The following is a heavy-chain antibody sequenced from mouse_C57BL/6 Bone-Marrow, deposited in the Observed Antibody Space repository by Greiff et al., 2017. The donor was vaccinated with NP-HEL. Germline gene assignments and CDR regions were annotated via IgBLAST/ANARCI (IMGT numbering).Heavy chain of an antibody. CDR2: INPNNGGT. Sequence: VQLQQSGPELVKPGASVKISCKASGYTFTDYYMNWVKQSHGKSLEWIGDINPNNGGTSYNQKFKGKATLTVDKSSSTAYMELRSLTSEDSAVYYCGYDGYAMDYWGQGTSVTVSS. V-gene: IGHV1-26*01. CDR3: GYDGYAMDY. CDR1: GYTFTDYY. D-gene: IGHD2-12*01. J-gene: IGHJ4*01.